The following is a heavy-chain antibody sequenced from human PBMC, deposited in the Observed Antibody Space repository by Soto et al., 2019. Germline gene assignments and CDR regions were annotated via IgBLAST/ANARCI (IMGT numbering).Heavy chain of an antibody. J-gene: IGHJ5*02. Sequence: ASVKVSCKVSGYTLTELSMHWVRQAPGKGLEWMGGFDPEDGETIYAQKFQGRVTMTEDTSTDTAYMELSSLRSEDTAVYYCATDPDYYDSSGYYPWAQGTLVTVSS. CDR2: FDPEDGET. CDR3: ATDPDYYDSSGYYP. V-gene: IGHV1-24*01. CDR1: GYTLTELS. D-gene: IGHD3-22*01.